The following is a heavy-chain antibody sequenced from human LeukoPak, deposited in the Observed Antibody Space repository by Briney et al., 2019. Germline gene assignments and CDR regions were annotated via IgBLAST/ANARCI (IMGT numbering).Heavy chain of an antibody. J-gene: IGHJ4*02. D-gene: IGHD1-26*01. Sequence: SETLSLTCTVSGGSINSYYWSWIRQPPGRGLEWVGSIHYSGSTSYNPSLRSRVTISVDKSKNQLSLKLSSVTAADTAVYYCARDSTYSGSYVDYWGQGTLVTVSS. CDR2: IHYSGST. CDR3: ARDSTYSGSYVDY. CDR1: GGSINSYY. V-gene: IGHV4-59*12.